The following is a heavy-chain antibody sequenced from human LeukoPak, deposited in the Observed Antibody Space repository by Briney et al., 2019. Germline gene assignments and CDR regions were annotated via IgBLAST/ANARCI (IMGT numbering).Heavy chain of an antibody. CDR1: GFTFSSYT. Sequence: GGSLRLSCAASGFTFSSYTMNWVRQAPGKGLEWVSSISTSSSYIYYADSVKGRFTISRDNAKNSLYLQMNSLRAEDTAVYYCARSLEMATITSGCWFDPWGQGTLVTVSS. D-gene: IGHD5-24*01. J-gene: IGHJ5*02. V-gene: IGHV3-21*04. CDR2: ISTSSSYI. CDR3: ARSLEMATITSGCWFDP.